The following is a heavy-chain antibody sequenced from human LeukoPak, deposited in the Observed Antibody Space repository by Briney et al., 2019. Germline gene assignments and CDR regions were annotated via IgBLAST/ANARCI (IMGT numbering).Heavy chain of an antibody. CDR3: VRGGSESEYSYGYH. J-gene: IGHJ5*02. CDR1: GFTFSNYA. CDR2: ISYNGGST. D-gene: IGHD5-18*01. V-gene: IGHV3-64D*06. Sequence: GGSLRLSCAASGFTFSNYAMNWVRQAPGKGLEYVSGISYNGGSTFYADSVKGRFTISRDNSKNTLYLQMSSLRPEDTAVYYCVRGGSESEYSYGYHWGQGTLVTVSS.